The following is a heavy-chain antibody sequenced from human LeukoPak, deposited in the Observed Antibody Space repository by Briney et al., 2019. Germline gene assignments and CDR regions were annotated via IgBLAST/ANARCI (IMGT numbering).Heavy chain of an antibody. D-gene: IGHD3-3*01. CDR3: ATVPFGYFTF. CDR1: GLTFSDYH. V-gene: IGHV3-11*01. Sequence: TGGSLRLSCAASGLTFSDYHMSWIRQAPGKGLEWVSHISDNGRTKYYANSVQGRFTVSRDNAKNSLYLQMNSLRADDTAVYYCATVPFGYFTFWGQGTLVPVSS. CDR2: ISDNGRTK. J-gene: IGHJ4*02.